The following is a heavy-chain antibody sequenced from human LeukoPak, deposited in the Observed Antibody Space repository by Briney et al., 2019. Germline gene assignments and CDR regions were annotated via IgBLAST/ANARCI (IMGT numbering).Heavy chain of an antibody. Sequence: SETLSLTCTVSGYSISSGYYWGWIRQPPGKGLEWIGEINHSGSTNYNPSLKSRVTISVDTSKNQFSLKLSSVTAADTAVYYCARGRRYYYDSSGYYFFDYWGQGTLVTVSS. D-gene: IGHD3-22*01. V-gene: IGHV4-38-2*02. CDR3: ARGRRYYYDSSGYYFFDY. CDR2: INHSGST. J-gene: IGHJ4*02. CDR1: GYSISSGYY.